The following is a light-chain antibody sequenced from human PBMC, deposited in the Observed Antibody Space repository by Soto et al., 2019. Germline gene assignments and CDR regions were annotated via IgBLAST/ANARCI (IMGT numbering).Light chain of an antibody. CDR2: GAS. CDR1: QSVRSNY. Sequence: ENVLTQSPGTLSLSLGERANLSCRASQSVRSNYLAWYQHKRGQAPRLLIYGASSRATGIPDRFSGSGSGTDFTLTISRLEPEDFAVYYCQQYDSVPRTFGQGTKVE. J-gene: IGKJ1*01. V-gene: IGKV3-20*01. CDR3: QQYDSVPRT.